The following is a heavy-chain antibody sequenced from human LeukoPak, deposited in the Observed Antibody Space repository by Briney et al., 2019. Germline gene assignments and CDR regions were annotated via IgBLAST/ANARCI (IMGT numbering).Heavy chain of an antibody. Sequence: GGSLRLSCAASGFTFTNYAMNWVRQAPGKGLEWVSTISGSGSPTFYADSVKGRFTVSRDNSKNTLHLQMNSLRAEDTAIYYCAKRVWGTLTTYGMDVWGQGTTVIVSS. V-gene: IGHV3-23*01. CDR2: ISGSGSPT. CDR3: AKRVWGTLTTYGMDV. D-gene: IGHD4-11*01. CDR1: GFTFTNYA. J-gene: IGHJ6*02.